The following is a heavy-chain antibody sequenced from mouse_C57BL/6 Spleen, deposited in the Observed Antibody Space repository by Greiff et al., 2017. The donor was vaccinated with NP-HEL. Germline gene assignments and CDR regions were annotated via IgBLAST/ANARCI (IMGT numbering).Heavy chain of an antibody. D-gene: IGHD2-3*01. CDR2: IWTGGGT. V-gene: IGHV2-9-1*01. Sequence: QVQLKESGPGLVAPSQSLSITCTVSGFSLTSYAISWVRQPPGKGLEWLGVIWTGGGTNYNSALKSRLSISKDNSKSQVFLKMNSLQTDDTARYYCARSHPLYDGQAWFAYWGQGTLVTVSA. CDR3: ARSHPLYDGQAWFAY. CDR1: GFSLTSYA. J-gene: IGHJ3*01.